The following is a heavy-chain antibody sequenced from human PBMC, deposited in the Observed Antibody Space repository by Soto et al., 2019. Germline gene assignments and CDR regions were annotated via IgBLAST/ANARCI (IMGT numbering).Heavy chain of an antibody. CDR1: GGSISSGGYY. CDR2: IYYGGST. Sequence: SETLSLTCTVSGGSISSGGYYWSWIRQHPGKGLEWIGYIYYGGSTYYNPSLKSRVTISVDTSKNQFSLKLSSVTAADTAVYYCARVRAQYYFDYWGQETLVTVSS. V-gene: IGHV4-31*03. J-gene: IGHJ4*02. CDR3: ARVRAQYYFDY.